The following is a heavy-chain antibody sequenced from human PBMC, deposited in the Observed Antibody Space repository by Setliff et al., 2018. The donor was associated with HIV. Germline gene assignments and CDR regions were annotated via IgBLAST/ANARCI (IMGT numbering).Heavy chain of an antibody. Sequence: SLRLSCVASGLTFSNYAMSWVRQAPGEGLEWVSAILSTGERTFYADSVKGRFTISRDNSKNTVYLQMNSLRAEDTAEYYCAKELAASGLGYFDSWGRGILVTVSS. V-gene: IGHV3-23*01. D-gene: IGHD3-22*01. CDR3: AKELAASGLGYFDS. J-gene: IGHJ4*02. CDR1: GLTFSNYA. CDR2: ILSTGERT.